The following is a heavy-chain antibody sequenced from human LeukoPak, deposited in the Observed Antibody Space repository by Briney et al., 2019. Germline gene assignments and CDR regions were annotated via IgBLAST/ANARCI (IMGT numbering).Heavy chain of an antibody. CDR1: GFTLSSYW. V-gene: IGHV3-74*01. D-gene: IGHD5-12*01. J-gene: IGHJ4*02. CDR3: ARKPLSGGYGGTIHY. CDR2: INNDGIST. Sequence: GGSLRLSCATSGFTLSSYWMHWVRQAPGKGLEWLSRINNDGISTSYADSVKGRFTISRDNAKNTLYLQMNSLRAEDTAIYYCARKPLSGGYGGTIHYWGQGTLVTVSS.